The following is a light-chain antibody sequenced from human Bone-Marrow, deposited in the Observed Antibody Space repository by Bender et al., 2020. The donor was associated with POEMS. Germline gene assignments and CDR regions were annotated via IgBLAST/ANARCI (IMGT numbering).Light chain of an antibody. CDR2: RND. J-gene: IGLJ3*02. Sequence: QSVLTQPPSASGTPGQRVTISCSGSHSNIGNNYVFWYQQLPGTAPKLLIYRNDQRPSGVSKRFSGSKSGNTASLRISELQAEDEADYFCCSYGGTRTWVFGGGTKLTVL. CDR3: CSYGGTRTWV. V-gene: IGLV1-47*01. CDR1: HSNIGNNY.